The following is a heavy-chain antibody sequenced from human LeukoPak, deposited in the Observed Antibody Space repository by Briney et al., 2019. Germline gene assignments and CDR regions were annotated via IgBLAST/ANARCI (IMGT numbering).Heavy chain of an antibody. CDR1: GFTVSSNY. CDR3: ARTVGYGDYNWFDP. D-gene: IGHD4-17*01. J-gene: IGHJ5*02. Sequence: GGSLRLSCAASGFTVSSNYMSWVRQAPGKGLELVSVIYSGNNTYYADSVKGRFTISRDNSKNTLFLQMNSLKAEDTAVYYCARTVGYGDYNWFDPWGQGTLVTVSS. CDR2: IYSGNNT. V-gene: IGHV3-53*01.